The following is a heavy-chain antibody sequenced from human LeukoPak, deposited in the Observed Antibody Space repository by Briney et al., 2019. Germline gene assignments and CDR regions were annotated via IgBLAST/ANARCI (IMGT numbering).Heavy chain of an antibody. CDR2: IRSKAYGGTT. V-gene: IGHV3-49*04. J-gene: IGHJ4*02. CDR3: ISKDY. Sequence: PGGSLRLSCTASGFTFGDYAMSWVRQAPGKGLEWVGFIRSKAYGGTTEYAASVKGRFTISRDDSKSIAYLQMNSLKTEDTAVYYCISKDYWGQGTLVTVSS. CDR1: GFTFGDYA.